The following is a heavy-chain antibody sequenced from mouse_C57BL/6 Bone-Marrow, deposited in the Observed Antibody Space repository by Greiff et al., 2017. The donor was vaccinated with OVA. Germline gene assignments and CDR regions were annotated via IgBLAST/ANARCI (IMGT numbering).Heavy chain of an antibody. J-gene: IGHJ1*03. CDR3: ATSFITTVVARWYFDV. CDR1: GYAFSSSW. D-gene: IGHD1-1*01. V-gene: IGHV1-82*01. Sequence: QVQLQQSGPELVKPGASVKISCKASGYAFSSSWMNWVKQRPGKGLEWIGRIYPGDGDTNYNGKFKGKATLTADKSSSTAYMQLSSLTSEDSAVYFCATSFITTVVARWYFDVWGTGTTVTVSS. CDR2: IYPGDGDT.